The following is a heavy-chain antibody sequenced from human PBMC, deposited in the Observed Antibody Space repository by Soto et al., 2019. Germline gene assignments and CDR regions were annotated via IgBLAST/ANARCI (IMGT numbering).Heavy chain of an antibody. CDR3: IHRRRDAGPNGDY. V-gene: IGHV2-5*01. J-gene: IGHJ4*02. CDR2: IYWSDSK. CDR1: GFSLTTDGEG. D-gene: IGHD3-16*01. Sequence: QITLKESGPTLVTPTQTLTLTCSFSGFSLTTDGEGVGWVRQPPGKALEWLALIYWSDSKRYSPSLKNRLTGTKDDSKNQVLLTMTNMDPVDTATYYCIHRRRDAGPNGDYWGQGTLVTGSS.